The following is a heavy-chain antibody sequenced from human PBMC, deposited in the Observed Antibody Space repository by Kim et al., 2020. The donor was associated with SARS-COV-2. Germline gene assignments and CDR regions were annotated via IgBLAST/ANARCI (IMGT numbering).Heavy chain of an antibody. CDR3: ARLTMSGFTTNAFEI. D-gene: IGHD3-10*02. CDR1: GYTFITYW. CDR2: FDPSDSYT. J-gene: IGHJ3*02. V-gene: IGHV5-10-1*01. Sequence: GESLKISCKGSGYTFITYWNSWVRQMPGKGLEWMGRFDPSDSYTIYSPSFQGHVTISADKSISTAYLQWSSLKASDTAMYYCARLTMSGFTTNAFEIWGQGTMVSVSS.